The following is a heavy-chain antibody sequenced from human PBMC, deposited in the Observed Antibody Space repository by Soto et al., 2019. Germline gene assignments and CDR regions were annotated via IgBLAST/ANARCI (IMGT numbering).Heavy chain of an antibody. D-gene: IGHD1-26*01. V-gene: IGHV4-59*01. Sequence: SETLSLTCTVSGGSISSYYWSWIRQPPGKGLEWIGYIYYTGSTNYNPSLKSRVTISVDTSKNQFSLKLSSVTAADTAVYYCARREAPNWYFDPWGRGTLVTVS. CDR3: ARREAPNWYFDP. CDR1: GGSISSYY. CDR2: IYYTGST. J-gene: IGHJ2*01.